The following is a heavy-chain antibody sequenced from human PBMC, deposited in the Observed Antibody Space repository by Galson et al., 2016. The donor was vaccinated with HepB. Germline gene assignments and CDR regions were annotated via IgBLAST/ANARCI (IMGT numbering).Heavy chain of an antibody. CDR1: GYIFTGYY. Sequence: SLKVSCKASGYIFTGYYIHWVRQAPGKGLEWMGWINPNSGSTKFAQYFQGRVTMTRDSSITTLYMEMSGLSSKDTAIYYCARDFIPIWNSLRGRWFDPWGQGTLVIVSS. CDR3: ARDFIPIWNSLRGRWFDP. CDR2: INPNSGST. V-gene: IGHV1-2*02. D-gene: IGHD3-3*01. J-gene: IGHJ5*02.